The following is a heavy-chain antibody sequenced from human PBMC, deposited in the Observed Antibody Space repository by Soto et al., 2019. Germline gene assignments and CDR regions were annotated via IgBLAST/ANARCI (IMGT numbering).Heavy chain of an antibody. CDR1: GGTFSSYA. V-gene: IGHV1-69*13. Sequence: VASVKVSCKASGGTFSSYAISWVRQAPGQGLEWMGGIIPIFGTANYAQKFQGRATITADESTSTAYMELSSLRSEDTAVYYCARDRTYYYDSSGYYFYWGQGTLVTVSS. D-gene: IGHD3-22*01. CDR2: IIPIFGTA. CDR3: ARDRTYYYDSSGYYFY. J-gene: IGHJ4*02.